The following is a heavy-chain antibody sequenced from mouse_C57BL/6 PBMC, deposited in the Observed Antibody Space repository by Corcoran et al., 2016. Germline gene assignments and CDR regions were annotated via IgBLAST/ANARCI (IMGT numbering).Heavy chain of an antibody. V-gene: IGHV1-26*01. Sequence: EVQLQQSGPELVKPGASVKISCKASGYTFTDYYKNWVKQSHGKRLEWIGDINPKNGGTSYNQKFKGKATLTGDKSSSTAYMELRSRTSEDSAVYDCARVCYAMDYWGQGTSVTVSS. CDR3: ARVCYAMDY. CDR2: INPKNGGT. J-gene: IGHJ4*01. CDR1: GYTFTDYY.